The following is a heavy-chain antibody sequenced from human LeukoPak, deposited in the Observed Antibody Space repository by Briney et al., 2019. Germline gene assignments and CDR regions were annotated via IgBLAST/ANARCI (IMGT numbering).Heavy chain of an antibody. CDR3: VKGVMIVEIFGFDP. Sequence: GGSLRLSCAASGFTFSDYAMGWVRQAPGQGLQWVSAIGGSGGTTYYADSVKGRFTISRDNSKNTLYLQMNSLRAEDTAVYYCVKGVMIVEIFGFDPWGQGTLVTVSS. J-gene: IGHJ5*02. CDR1: GFTFSDYA. CDR2: IGGSGGTT. V-gene: IGHV3-23*01. D-gene: IGHD3-22*01.